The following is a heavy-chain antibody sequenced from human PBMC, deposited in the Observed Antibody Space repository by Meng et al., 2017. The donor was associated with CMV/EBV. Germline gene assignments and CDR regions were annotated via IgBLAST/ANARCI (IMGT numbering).Heavy chain of an antibody. CDR3: ARYSSSQGYFDY. CDR1: GGTFSSYA. J-gene: IGHJ4*02. Sequence: CKASGGTFSSYAISWVRQAPGQGREWMGGIIPILGIANYAQKFQGRVTITADKSTSTAYMELSSLRSEDTAVYYCARYSSSQGYFDYWGQGTLVTVSS. D-gene: IGHD6-13*01. V-gene: IGHV1-69*10. CDR2: IIPILGIA.